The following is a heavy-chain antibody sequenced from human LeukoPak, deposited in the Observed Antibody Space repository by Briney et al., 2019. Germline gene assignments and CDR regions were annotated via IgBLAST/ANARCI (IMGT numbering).Heavy chain of an antibody. CDR2: IYYGGRT. Sequence: SETLSLTCTVSGDSISSTHYYWGWIRQPPGKGLEWIGSIYYGGRTYYNPSLKSRVTISVDTSKNQFSLKLSSVTAADTAVYYCARAGYCSSTSCLLWFGPWGQGTLVTVSS. CDR3: ARAGYCSSTSCLLWFGP. J-gene: IGHJ5*02. CDR1: GDSISSTHYY. D-gene: IGHD2-2*01. V-gene: IGHV4-39*07.